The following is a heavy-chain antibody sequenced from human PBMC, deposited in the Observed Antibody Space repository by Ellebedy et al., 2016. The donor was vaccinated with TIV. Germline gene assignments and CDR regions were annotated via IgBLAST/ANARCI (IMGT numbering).Heavy chain of an antibody. CDR1: VGTFSNYA. Sequence: AASVKVSCKASVGTFSNYAISWVRQAPGQGLEWMGGIIPIFGTAKFAQKFQGRVTLTADESTSTAYMELSSLKSEDTAVYYCARVKGHCSTASCLYFDYWGQGTLVTVSS. V-gene: IGHV1-69*13. D-gene: IGHD2-2*01. CDR2: IIPIFGTA. CDR3: ARVKGHCSTASCLYFDY. J-gene: IGHJ4*02.